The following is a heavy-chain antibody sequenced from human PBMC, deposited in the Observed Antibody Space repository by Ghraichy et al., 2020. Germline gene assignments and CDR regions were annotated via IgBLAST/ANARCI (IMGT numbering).Heavy chain of an antibody. Sequence: GGSLRLSCAASGFSFSSDAMHWVRQAPGKGMEWVAVISYDGSNKYYADSVKGRFTISRDNSKNTLYLQMNSLRAEDTAVYYCARDAAYSSGSTDYRGQGTLVTVSS. J-gene: IGHJ4*02. CDR1: GFSFSSDA. V-gene: IGHV3-30-3*01. CDR2: ISYDGSNK. CDR3: ARDAAYSSGSTDY. D-gene: IGHD6-19*01.